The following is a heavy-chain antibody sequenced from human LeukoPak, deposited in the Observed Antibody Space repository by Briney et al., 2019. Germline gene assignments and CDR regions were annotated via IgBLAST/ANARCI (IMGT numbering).Heavy chain of an antibody. J-gene: IGHJ4*02. D-gene: IGHD1-26*01. CDR3: ATEVGATRETDY. Sequence: PSETLSLTCAVSGGSISSSNWWTWVRQPPGKGLEWIGELHRSGITNYNPSLKSRVTISVDTSKNQFSLKLSSVTAADTAVYYCATEVGATRETDYWGQGTLVTVSS. V-gene: IGHV4-4*02. CDR1: GGSISSSNW. CDR2: LHRSGIT.